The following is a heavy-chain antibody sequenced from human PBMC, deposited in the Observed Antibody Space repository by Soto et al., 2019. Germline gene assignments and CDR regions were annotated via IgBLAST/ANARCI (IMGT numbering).Heavy chain of an antibody. Sequence: PGGSLRLSCAASGFTFSSYGMHWVRQAPGKGLEWVAVIWYDGSNKYYADSVKGRFTISRDNSKNTLYLQMNSLRVEDTAVYYCVKALAVAATPYDAFDIWGQGTMVTVSS. V-gene: IGHV3-33*06. CDR3: VKALAVAATPYDAFDI. CDR2: IWYDGSNK. J-gene: IGHJ3*02. CDR1: GFTFSSYG. D-gene: IGHD6-19*01.